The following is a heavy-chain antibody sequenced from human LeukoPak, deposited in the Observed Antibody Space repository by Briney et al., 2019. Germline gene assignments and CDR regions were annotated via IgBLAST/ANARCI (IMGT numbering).Heavy chain of an antibody. CDR1: GGSISSSSYY. CDR2: IYYSGST. V-gene: IGHV4-39*01. Sequence: SETLSLTCTVSGGSISSSSYYWGWIRQPPGKGLEWVGSIYYSGSTYYNPSLKSRVTISVDTSKNQFSLKLSSVTAADTAVYYCARHRTTGTTSYYYYMDVWGKGTTVTVSS. CDR3: ARHRTTGTTSYYYYMDV. J-gene: IGHJ6*03. D-gene: IGHD1-1*01.